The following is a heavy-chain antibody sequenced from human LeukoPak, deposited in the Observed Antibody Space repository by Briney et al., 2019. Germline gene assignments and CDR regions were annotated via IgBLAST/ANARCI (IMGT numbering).Heavy chain of an antibody. Sequence: GGSLRLSCAASGFTFSSYWMSWFRQAPGKGLGWVAKIKQDGSEKYYVDSVKGRFTISRDNAKNSLYLQMNSLRAEDTAVYYCARRWWQQLVVTLFDYWGQGTLVTVSS. CDR3: ARRWWQQLVVTLFDY. J-gene: IGHJ4*02. CDR2: IKQDGSEK. D-gene: IGHD6-13*01. V-gene: IGHV3-7*01. CDR1: GFTFSSYW.